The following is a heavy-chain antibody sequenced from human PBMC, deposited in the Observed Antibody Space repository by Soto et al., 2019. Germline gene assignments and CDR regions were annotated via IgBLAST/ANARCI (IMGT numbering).Heavy chain of an antibody. CDR3: AAAHYYDSSGYYYQSDY. Sequence: ASVKVSCKASGFTFTSSAVQWVRQARGQRLEWIGWIVVGSGNTNYAQKFQERVTITRDMSTSTAYMELSSLRSEDTAVYYCAAAHYYDSSGYYYQSDYWGQGTLVTFSS. V-gene: IGHV1-58*01. CDR1: GFTFTSSA. J-gene: IGHJ4*02. CDR2: IVVGSGNT. D-gene: IGHD3-22*01.